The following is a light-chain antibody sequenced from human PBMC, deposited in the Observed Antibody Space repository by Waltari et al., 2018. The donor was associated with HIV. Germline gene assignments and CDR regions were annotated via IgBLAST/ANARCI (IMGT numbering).Light chain of an antibody. CDR2: SNN. Sequence: QSFLTQPPSASGTPGRRVVISCSGNTSNVGSNPVNWYRQVPGTAPKLLMFSNNQRPSWVTDRFSGSKSGTSASRAIKGLQSEDEADYYCAARDDSLNVWVFGGGTKLTVL. V-gene: IGLV1-44*01. CDR3: AARDDSLNVWV. J-gene: IGLJ3*02. CDR1: TSNVGSNP.